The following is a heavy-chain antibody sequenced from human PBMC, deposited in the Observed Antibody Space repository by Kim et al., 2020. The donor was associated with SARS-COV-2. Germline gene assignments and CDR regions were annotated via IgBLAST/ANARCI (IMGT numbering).Heavy chain of an antibody. CDR3: VKDHKVAGSSDGFDI. CDR1: GFTFTNYF. J-gene: IGHJ3*02. CDR2: ICNKGDKT. V-gene: IGHV3-64D*06. Sequence: GGSLRLSCSASGFTFTNYFMHWVRRAPGKGLESVSAICNKGDKTYQPDSMKGRFTISRDNSKNTLYLQMNSLRADDTAVYYCVKDHKVAGSSDGFDIWGQGTRVTVSS. D-gene: IGHD3-10*01.